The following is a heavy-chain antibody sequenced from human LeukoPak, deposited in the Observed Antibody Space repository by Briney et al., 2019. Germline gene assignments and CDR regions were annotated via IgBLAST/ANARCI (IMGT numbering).Heavy chain of an antibody. V-gene: IGHV4-39*01. D-gene: IGHD3-3*01. J-gene: IGHJ4*02. Sequence: PSETLSLTCTVSGGSISSSSYYWGWIRQPPGKGLEWIGSIYYSGSTYYNPSLKSRVTISVDTSKNQFSLKLSSVTAADTAVYYCARQELTIFWSGYFLDGWGQGTLVTVSS. CDR3: ARQELTIFWSGYFLDG. CDR1: GGSISSSSYY. CDR2: IYYSGST.